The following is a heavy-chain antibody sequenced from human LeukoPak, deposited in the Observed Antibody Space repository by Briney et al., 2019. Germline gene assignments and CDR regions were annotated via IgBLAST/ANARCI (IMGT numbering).Heavy chain of an antibody. CDR1: GGSISGSSYY. D-gene: IGHD3-10*01. V-gene: IGHV4-39*01. Sequence: SETLSLTCTVSGGSISGSSYYWGWLRQPPGKGLEWIGSIYYSASSGSTYYNPSLKSRVTISVDTSKNQFSLRLSSVTAADTAVYYCARLGYYYGSFDPWGQGTLVTVSS. J-gene: IGHJ5*02. CDR3: ARLGYYYGSFDP. CDR2: IYYSASSGST.